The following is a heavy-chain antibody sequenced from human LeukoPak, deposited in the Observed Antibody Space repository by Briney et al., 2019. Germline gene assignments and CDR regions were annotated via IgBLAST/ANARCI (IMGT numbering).Heavy chain of an antibody. D-gene: IGHD6-19*01. V-gene: IGHV1-2*02. Sequence: ASVKVSCKASGYTFTGYYMHWVRQAPGQGLEWMGWINPNSGGTNYAQKFQGRVTMTRDTSISTAYMELSRLRSDDTAVYYCARVRSSGPYNWFDPWGQGTLVTVSS. J-gene: IGHJ5*02. CDR2: INPNSGGT. CDR1: GYTFTGYY. CDR3: ARVRSSGPYNWFDP.